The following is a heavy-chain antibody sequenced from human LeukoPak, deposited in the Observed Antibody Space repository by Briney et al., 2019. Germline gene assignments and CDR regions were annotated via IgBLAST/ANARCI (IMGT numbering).Heavy chain of an antibody. CDR1: GYTFTGYY. D-gene: IGHD3-10*01. J-gene: IGHJ6*03. V-gene: IGHV1-2*02. Sequence: ASVKVSCKASGYTFTGYYMHWVRQAPGQGLEWMGWINPNSGGTNYAQKFQGRVTMTRETSISTAYMEVSRLRSDDTAVYYCARVSGSLLSRNYYYYMDVWGKGTTVTISS. CDR3: ARVSGSLLSRNYYYYMDV. CDR2: INPNSGGT.